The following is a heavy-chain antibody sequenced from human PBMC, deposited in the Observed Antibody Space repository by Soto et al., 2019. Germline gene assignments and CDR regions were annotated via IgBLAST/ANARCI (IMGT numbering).Heavy chain of an antibody. V-gene: IGHV1-24*01. CDR2: FDPEDGET. J-gene: IGHJ6*02. Sequence: ASVKVSCKVSGYTLTKLSMHWVRQAPGKGLEWMGGFDPEDGETIYAQKFQGRVTMTEDTSTDTAYMELSSLRSEDTAVYYCATTHPNWNHQPTIYYYYYYGMDVWGQGTTVTVSS. CDR1: GYTLTKLS. D-gene: IGHD1-20*01. CDR3: ATTHPNWNHQPTIYYYYYYGMDV.